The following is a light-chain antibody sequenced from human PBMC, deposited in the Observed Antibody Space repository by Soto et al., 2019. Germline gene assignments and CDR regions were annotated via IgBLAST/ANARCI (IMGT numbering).Light chain of an antibody. Sequence: DIQMTQSPSTLAASVGDRVTITCRAIQSISTWLAWYQQIPGRAPNRLIYATSSLESGGPSRISGRGSGTQFTLTVSSLQPDDFATYYNPQYNDYPWTFGQAT. CDR3: PQYNDYPWT. V-gene: IGKV1-5*01. CDR2: ATS. CDR1: QSISTW. J-gene: IGKJ1*01.